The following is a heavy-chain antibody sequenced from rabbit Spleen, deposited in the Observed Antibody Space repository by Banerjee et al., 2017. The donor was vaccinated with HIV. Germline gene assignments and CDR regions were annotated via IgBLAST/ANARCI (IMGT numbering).Heavy chain of an antibody. Sequence: QLKESGGGLVQPGGSLKLSCKASGFGFSSYYMNWVRQAPGKGLEWIGYIDPVFGSTYYATWVNGRFTISSHNAQNTLYLQLNSLTAADTATYFCARDSATSSSYYPLWGPGTLVTVS. CDR1: GFGFSSYY. V-gene: IGHV1S7*01. J-gene: IGHJ4*01. CDR3: ARDSATSSSYYPL. CDR2: IDPVFGST. D-gene: IGHD1-1*01.